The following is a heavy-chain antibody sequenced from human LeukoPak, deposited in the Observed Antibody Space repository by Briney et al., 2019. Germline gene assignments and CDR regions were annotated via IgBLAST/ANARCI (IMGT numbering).Heavy chain of an antibody. Sequence: GGSLRLSCAASGFTFSSYAMHWVRQAPGKGLEWVAVISYDGSNKYYADSVKGRFTISRDNSKNTLYLQMNSLRAEDTAVYYCAREGTPYNDFLEYYFDYWGQGTLVTVSS. CDR3: AREGTPYNDFLEYYFDY. V-gene: IGHV3-30-3*01. CDR1: GFTFSSYA. CDR2: ISYDGSNK. J-gene: IGHJ4*02. D-gene: IGHD3-3*01.